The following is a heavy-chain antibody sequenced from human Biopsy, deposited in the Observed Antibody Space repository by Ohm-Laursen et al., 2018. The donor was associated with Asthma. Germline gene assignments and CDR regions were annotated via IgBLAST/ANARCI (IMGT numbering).Heavy chain of an antibody. CDR3: ARTYYDFLTGQVNDAFAM. CDR2: INAGNGNT. J-gene: IGHJ3*02. CDR1: GYTFINYA. D-gene: IGHD3-9*01. Sequence: SSVKVSCKASGYTFINYAIHWVRQAPGQRLEWMGWINAGNGNTKHSQKFQCRVTISRDTSASTAYMDLSSLRSDDTAVYYCARTYYDFLTGQVNDAFAMWGQGTMVTVSS. V-gene: IGHV1-3*01.